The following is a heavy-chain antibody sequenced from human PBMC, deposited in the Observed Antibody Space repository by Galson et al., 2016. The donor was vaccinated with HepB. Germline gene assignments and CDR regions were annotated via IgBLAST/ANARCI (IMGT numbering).Heavy chain of an antibody. J-gene: IGHJ5*02. V-gene: IGHV1-18*01. D-gene: IGHD4-17*01. Sequence: SVKVSCKASGYNFRIFGITWVRQAPGQGLEWMGWIGAHNDRTNYAPKFQGRVTMTTDTSTSTAYVELRSLKSDDTAVYYWARAGAAVTTHFDLWGQGTPVAVSS. CDR3: ARAGAAVTTHFDL. CDR2: IGAHNDRT. CDR1: GYNFRIFG.